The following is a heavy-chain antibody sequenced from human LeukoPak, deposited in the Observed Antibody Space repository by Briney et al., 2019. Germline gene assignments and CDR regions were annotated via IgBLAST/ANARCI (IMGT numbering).Heavy chain of an antibody. J-gene: IGHJ4*02. CDR1: GFTFTDYG. D-gene: IGHD2-2*03. V-gene: IGHV3-23*01. CDR2: ISGSGGST. Sequence: GGSLRLSCTASGFTFTDYGVHWVRQAPGKGLEWVSAISGSGGSTYYADSVKGRFTISRDNSKNTLYLQMNSLRAEDTAVYYCAKEGGWIPAFDYWGQGTLVTVSS. CDR3: AKEGGWIPAFDY.